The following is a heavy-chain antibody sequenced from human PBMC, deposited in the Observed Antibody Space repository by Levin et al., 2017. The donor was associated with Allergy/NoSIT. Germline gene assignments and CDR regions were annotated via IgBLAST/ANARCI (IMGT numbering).Heavy chain of an antibody. J-gene: IGHJ6*03. CDR3: KQSIAARYYYYYMDV. V-gene: IGHV3-49*03. D-gene: IGHD6-6*01. CDR2: IRSKAYGGTT. CDR1: GFTFGDYA. Sequence: SGGSLRLSCTASGFTFGDYAMSWFRQAPGKGLEWVGFIRSKAYGGTTEYAASVKGRFTISRDDSKSIAYLQMNSLKTEDTAVYYCKQSIAARYYYYYMDVWGKGTTVTVSS.